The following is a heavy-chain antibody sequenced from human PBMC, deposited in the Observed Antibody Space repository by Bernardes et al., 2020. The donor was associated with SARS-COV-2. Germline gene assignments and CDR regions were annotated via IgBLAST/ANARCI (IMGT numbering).Heavy chain of an antibody. CDR1: GFTFSSYA. CDR3: AKGARPTMIVVVPTYFDY. V-gene: IGHV3-23*01. CDR2: ISGSGGST. J-gene: IGHJ4*02. Sequence: GGSLRLSCAASGFTFSSYAMSWVRQAPGKGLEWVSAISGSGGSTYYADSVKGRFTISRDNSKNTLYLQMNSLRAEDTAVYYCAKGARPTMIVVVPTYFDYWGQGTLVTVSS. D-gene: IGHD3-22*01.